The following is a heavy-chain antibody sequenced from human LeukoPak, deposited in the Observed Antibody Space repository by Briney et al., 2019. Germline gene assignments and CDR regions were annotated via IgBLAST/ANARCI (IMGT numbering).Heavy chain of an antibody. V-gene: IGHV3-23*01. J-gene: IGHJ4*02. CDR3: AKDGIVGATLLYYFED. Sequence: GGSLRLSCEASGFTFKSYGMSWVRQAPGKGLEWVSVISGNGRKTDYADSVKGRFTISRDNSKNTMYLQMNSLRVEDTAKYYCAKDGIVGATLLYYFEDWGQGTLVTVSS. CDR1: GFTFKSYG. CDR2: ISGNGRKT. D-gene: IGHD1-26*01.